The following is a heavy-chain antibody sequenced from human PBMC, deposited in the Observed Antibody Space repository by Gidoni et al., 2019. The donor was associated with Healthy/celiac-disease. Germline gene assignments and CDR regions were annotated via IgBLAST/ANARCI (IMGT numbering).Heavy chain of an antibody. V-gene: IGHV4-59*01. CDR3: ARDYIWMRSENWFDP. D-gene: IGHD3-3*01. J-gene: IGHJ5*02. CDR2: IYYSGST. Sequence: QVQLQESGPGLVKPSETLSLTCTVSGGSISSYYWSWIRQPPGKGLEWIGYIYYSGSTNYNPSLKSRVTISVDTSKNQFSLKLSSVTAADTAVYYCARDYIWMRSENWFDPWGQGTLVTVSS. CDR1: GGSISSYY.